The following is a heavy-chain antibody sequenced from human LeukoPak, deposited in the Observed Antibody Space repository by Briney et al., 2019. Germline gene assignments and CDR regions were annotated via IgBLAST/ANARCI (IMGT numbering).Heavy chain of an antibody. Sequence: ASMKVSCKASGGTFSSYAISWVRQAPGQGLEWMGGIIPIFGTANYAQKFQGRVTITTDESTSTAYMELSSLRSEDTAVYYCARDDYSSGCYGYWGQGTLVTVSS. CDR2: IIPIFGTA. CDR3: ARDDYSSGCYGY. CDR1: GGTFSSYA. V-gene: IGHV1-69*05. J-gene: IGHJ4*02. D-gene: IGHD6-19*01.